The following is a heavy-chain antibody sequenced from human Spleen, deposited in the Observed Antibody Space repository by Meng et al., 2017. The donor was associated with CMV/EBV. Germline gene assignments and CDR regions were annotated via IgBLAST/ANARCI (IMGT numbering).Heavy chain of an antibody. Sequence: GGSLRLSCAAPGFSFSSYSVNWVRQSLVKGLEWVSSFRSGGSYIYHADSVKGRFTISRDNSKNTLYLQMNSLRAEDTAVYYCAKDRFGSGSYEPDYWGQGTLVTVSS. CDR3: AKDRFGSGSYEPDY. D-gene: IGHD3-10*01. CDR1: GFSFSSYS. CDR2: FRSGGSYI. V-gene: IGHV3-21*01. J-gene: IGHJ4*02.